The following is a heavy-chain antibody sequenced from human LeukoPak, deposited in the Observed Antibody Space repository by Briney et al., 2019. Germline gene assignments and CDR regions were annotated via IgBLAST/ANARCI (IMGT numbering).Heavy chain of an antibody. Sequence: PSETLSLTCTVSGGSISRTGYSWSWIRQPPGQGLEWLAYTYHSGSTYYNPSFKSRLTISLDRSRNQFSLKLSSVTAADSAVYYCARGVDTASGDGFDIWGQGTMVTVSS. V-gene: IGHV4-30-2*01. J-gene: IGHJ3*02. CDR3: ARGVDTASGDGFDI. CDR2: TYHSGST. CDR1: GGSISRTGYS. D-gene: IGHD5-18*01.